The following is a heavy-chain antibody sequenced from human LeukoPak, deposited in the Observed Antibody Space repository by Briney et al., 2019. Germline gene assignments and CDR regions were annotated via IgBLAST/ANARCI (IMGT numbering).Heavy chain of an antibody. V-gene: IGHV1-24*01. D-gene: IGHD3/OR15-3a*01. CDR3: ATARQYDDFAGYPWYYGLDV. Sequence: ASVKVSCKVSGDTLIELAIHWVRQAPGKGLEWMGGLDPEDGATMYAQKFEGRVSMTEDTTTDTAYMELSSVRSEDTAVYYCATARQYDDFAGYPWYYGLDVWGQGTTVTVSS. CDR1: GDTLIELA. CDR2: LDPEDGAT. J-gene: IGHJ6*02.